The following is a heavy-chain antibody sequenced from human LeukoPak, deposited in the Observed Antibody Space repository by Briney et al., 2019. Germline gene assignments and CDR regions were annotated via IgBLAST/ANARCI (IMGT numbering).Heavy chain of an antibody. CDR3: ARDLGPYDILTGYYGGNWFDP. V-gene: IGHV1-69*13. Sequence: ASVKVSCKASGGTFSSYAISWVRQAPGQGLEWMGGIIPIFGTANYAQKFQGRVTITADESTSTAYVELSSLRSEDTAVYYCARDLGPYDILTGYYGGNWFDPWGQGTLVTVSS. CDR2: IIPIFGTA. CDR1: GGTFSSYA. J-gene: IGHJ5*02. D-gene: IGHD3-9*01.